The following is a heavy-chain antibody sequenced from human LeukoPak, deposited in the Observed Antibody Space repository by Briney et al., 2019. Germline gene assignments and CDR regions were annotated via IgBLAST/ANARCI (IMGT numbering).Heavy chain of an antibody. J-gene: IGHJ3*02. CDR1: GFNFSSYA. D-gene: IGHD3-3*01. CDR2: ISYGGIDK. Sequence: GTSLRLSCAASGFNFSSYAMHWVRQAPGEGLEWVGLISYGGIDKSYADSVKGRFTISRDSSKRTLYLQMDSLRAEDTAMYYCARESWSDSVAFDIWGLGTMVIVSS. V-gene: IGHV3-30*04. CDR3: ARESWSDSVAFDI.